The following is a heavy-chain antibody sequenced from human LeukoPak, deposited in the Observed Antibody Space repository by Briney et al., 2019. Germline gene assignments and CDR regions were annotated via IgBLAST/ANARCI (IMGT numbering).Heavy chain of an antibody. J-gene: IGHJ4*02. CDR3: TRDQMNY. Sequence: GGSLRLSCTASEFTVSRNYMLWVRQAPGKGLEWVSLIFSNGDTHYADSVKGRFTISRDTSKNTVSLQMNSLRVEDTAMYYCTRDQMNYWGQGTLVTVSP. D-gene: IGHD5-24*01. CDR2: IFSNGDT. V-gene: IGHV3-53*01. CDR1: EFTVSRNY.